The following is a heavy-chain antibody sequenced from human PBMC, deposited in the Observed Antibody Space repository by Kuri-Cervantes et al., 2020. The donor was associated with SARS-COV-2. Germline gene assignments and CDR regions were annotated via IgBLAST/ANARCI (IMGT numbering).Heavy chain of an antibody. CDR1: GGSISSYY. J-gene: IGHJ4*02. D-gene: IGHD4-23*01. CDR3: ARREVVTPSFDY. CDR2: IYYSGST. V-gene: IGHV4-59*08. Sequence: GSLRLSCTVSGGSISSYYWSWIRQPPGKGLEWIGYIYYSGSTNYNPSLKSRVTISVDTSKNQFSLKLSSVTAADTAVYYCARREVVTPSFDYWGQGTLVTVSS.